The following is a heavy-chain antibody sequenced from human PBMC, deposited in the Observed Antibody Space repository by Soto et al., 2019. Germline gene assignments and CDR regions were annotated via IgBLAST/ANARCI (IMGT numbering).Heavy chain of an antibody. CDR3: ARHVLVHYFDY. J-gene: IGHJ4*02. CDR2: IYYSGST. CDR1: GGSISSSSYY. V-gene: IGHV4-39*01. Sequence: SETLSLTCTVSGGSISSSSYYWGWIRQPPGKGLEWIGSIYYSGSTYYNPSLKSRVTISVDTSKDQFSLKLSSVTAADTAVYYCARHVLVHYFDYWGQGTLVTVSS. D-gene: IGHD2-8*01.